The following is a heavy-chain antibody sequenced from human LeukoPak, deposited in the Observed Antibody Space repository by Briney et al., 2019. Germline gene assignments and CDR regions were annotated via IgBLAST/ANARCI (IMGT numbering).Heavy chain of an antibody. V-gene: IGHV4-59*08. D-gene: IGHD6-19*01. CDR1: GGSLSSYY. Sequence: SETLSLTCTVSGGSLSSYYWSWIRQPPGRGVEWVGYNYYSGSTNYNPSLKRRVTISVDTSKNQFSLKLSSVTAADTAVYYCARHDSSFDAFDIWGQGTMVTVSS. CDR3: ARHDSSFDAFDI. CDR2: NYYSGST. J-gene: IGHJ3*02.